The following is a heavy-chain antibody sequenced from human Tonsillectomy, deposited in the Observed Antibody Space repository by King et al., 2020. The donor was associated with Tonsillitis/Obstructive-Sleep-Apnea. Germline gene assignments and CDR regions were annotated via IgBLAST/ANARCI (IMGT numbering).Heavy chain of an antibody. CDR1: GGSFSGYY. J-gene: IGHJ6*02. CDR2: INHSGST. CDR3: ARGRITIFGVVINYYYGMDV. Sequence: VQLQQWGAGLLKPSETLSLTCAVYGGSFSGYYWSWIRQPPGKRLEWIGEINHSGSTNYNPSLKSRVTISVDTSKNQFSLKLSSVTAADTAVYYCARGRITIFGVVINYYYGMDVWGQGTTVTVSS. D-gene: IGHD3-3*01. V-gene: IGHV4-34*01.